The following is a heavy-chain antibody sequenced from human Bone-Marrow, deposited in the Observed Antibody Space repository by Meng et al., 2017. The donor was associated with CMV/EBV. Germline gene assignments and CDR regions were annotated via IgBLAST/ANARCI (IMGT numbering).Heavy chain of an antibody. V-gene: IGHV3-7*03. CDR1: GFTFSASW. CDR2: IKEDGSEK. CDR3: ARDSESWIQLWVAGPYYYVMDV. J-gene: IGHJ6*02. D-gene: IGHD5-18*01. Sequence: GGSLRLSCATSGFTFSASWMSWVRQAPGKGLEWVANIKEDGSEKYYVGSVKGRFTISRDNAKNSLYLQMNSLRAEDTAVYYCARDSESWIQLWVAGPYYYVMDVWDQGTTVAFYS.